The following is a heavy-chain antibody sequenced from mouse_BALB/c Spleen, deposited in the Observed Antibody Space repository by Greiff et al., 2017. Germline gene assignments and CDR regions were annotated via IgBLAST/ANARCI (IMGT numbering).Heavy chain of an antibody. J-gene: IGHJ4*01. CDR2: IRNKANGYTT. V-gene: IGHV7-3*02. Sequence: DVHLVESGGGLVQPGGSLRLSCATSGFAFTDYYMSWVRQPPGKALEWLGFIRNKANGYTTEYSASVKGRFTISRDNSQSSLYLQMNTLRAEDSATYYCARALDVDYAMDYWGQGTSVTVSS. CDR3: ARALDVDYAMDY. CDR1: GFAFTDYY.